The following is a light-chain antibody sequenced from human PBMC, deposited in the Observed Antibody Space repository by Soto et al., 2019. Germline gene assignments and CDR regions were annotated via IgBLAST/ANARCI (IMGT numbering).Light chain of an antibody. CDR1: ISDVGSYNY. CDR3: GSYTTSSNYV. CDR2: DVS. Sequence: QSALTQPASVSGSPGQSITISCTGTISDVGSYNYVSWYQQYPGKAPKLMIYDVSTRPSGVSDRFSGSKSGNTASLTISGLRAEEEADYYCGSYTTSSNYVFGTGTKFTVL. J-gene: IGLJ1*01. V-gene: IGLV2-14*03.